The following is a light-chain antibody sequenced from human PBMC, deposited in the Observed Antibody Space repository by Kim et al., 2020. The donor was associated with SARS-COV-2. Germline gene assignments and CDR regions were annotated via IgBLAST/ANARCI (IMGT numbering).Light chain of an antibody. CDR1: SRDIGSYHR. CDR3: SSYTLRTTWV. V-gene: IGLV2-18*02. Sequence: QSALTQPPSVSGSPGQSVTITCTGTSRDIGSYHRVSWYRQPPGSAPKLIIFDVTERPSGVPDRFSGSKSDTTASLTISGLQPEDEADYYCSSYTLRTTWVFGGGTQLPS. J-gene: IGLJ3*02. CDR2: DVT.